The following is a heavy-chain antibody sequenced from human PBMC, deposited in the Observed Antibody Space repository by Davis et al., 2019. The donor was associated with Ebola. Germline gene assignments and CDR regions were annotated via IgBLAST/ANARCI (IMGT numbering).Heavy chain of an antibody. CDR1: GFTSHNHG. CDR3: AKEGDLGYYPCSSNLQPDY. D-gene: IGHD2-15*01. J-gene: IGHJ4*02. CDR2: FLARVSLP. V-gene: IGHV3-23*01. Sequence: PGGSLRLSCAASGFTSHNHGMHWVRQAPGPWLHLVSTFLARVSLPSYADSVKGRFTVSRDNSKNTLFLQMNSRRAEDTAVYYCAKEGDLGYYPCSSNLQPDYWGQGDLVTVSS.